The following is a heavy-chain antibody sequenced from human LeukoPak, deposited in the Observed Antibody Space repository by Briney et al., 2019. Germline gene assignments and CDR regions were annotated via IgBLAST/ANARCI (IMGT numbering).Heavy chain of an antibody. J-gene: IGHJ4*02. CDR2: ISGSGGST. D-gene: IGHD2-2*01. CDR1: GFTFSSYW. V-gene: IGHV3-23*01. CDR3: AKAPLVPAAILPNVDY. Sequence: GGSLRLSCAASGFTFSSYWMTWVRQAPGKGLEWVSAISGSGGSTYYADSVKGRFTISRDNSKNTLYLQMNSLRAEDTAVYYCAKAPLVPAAILPNVDYWGQGTLVTVSS.